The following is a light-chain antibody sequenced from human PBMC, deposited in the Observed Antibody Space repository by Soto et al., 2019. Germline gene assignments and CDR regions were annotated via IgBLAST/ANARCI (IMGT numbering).Light chain of an antibody. CDR3: CSYAGSSSSI. CDR1: SSDVGTYNL. J-gene: IGLJ1*01. CDR2: EVT. V-gene: IGLV2-23*02. Sequence: QSVLTQPASVSGSPGQSITISCSGTSSDVGTYNLVSWYQQYPGKAPRLMIYEVTKRPSGVSNRFSGSKSGNTASLTISGLQPEDEADYYCCSYAGSSSSIFGTGTKLTAL.